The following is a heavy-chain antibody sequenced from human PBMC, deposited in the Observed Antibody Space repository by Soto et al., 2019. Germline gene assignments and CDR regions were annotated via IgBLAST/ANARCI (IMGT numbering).Heavy chain of an antibody. CDR1: GFTFSSYA. CDR2: ISYDGSNK. Sequence: QVQLVESGGGVVQPGRSLRLSCAASGFTFSSYAMHWVRQAPGKGLEWVAVISYDGSNKYYADSVKGRFTISRDNSKNTLYLQMNSLRAEDTAVYYCASSYSSGWDYNWFDPWGRGTLVTVSS. V-gene: IGHV3-30-3*01. D-gene: IGHD6-19*01. CDR3: ASSYSSGWDYNWFDP. J-gene: IGHJ5*02.